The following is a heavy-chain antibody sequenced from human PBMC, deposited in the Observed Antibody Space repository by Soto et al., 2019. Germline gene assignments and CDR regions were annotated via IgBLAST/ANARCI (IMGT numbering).Heavy chain of an antibody. D-gene: IGHD2-15*01. Sequence: VSGPTLVNPTQTLTLTCTFSGFSLSTSGMCVSRIRQPPGHALEWLALIDWDDDKYYSTSLXXRLTISKDTSTTQVVLTMTNMDPVXKATYHCARYRNEYRSGGSCSADNWFDPWGQGTMVTVSS. CDR1: GFSLSTSGMC. CDR2: IDWDDDK. V-gene: IGHV2-70*01. CDR3: ARYRNEYRSGGSCSADNWFDP. J-gene: IGHJ5*02.